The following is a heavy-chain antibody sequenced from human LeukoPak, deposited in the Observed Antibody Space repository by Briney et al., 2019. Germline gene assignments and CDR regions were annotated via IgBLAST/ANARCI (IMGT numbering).Heavy chain of an antibody. J-gene: IGHJ4*02. CDR1: GFTFSSYE. D-gene: IGHD5-18*01. V-gene: IGHV3-48*03. CDR3: ARDLSGVTGYTYGRGIDY. Sequence: GGSLRLSCAPSGFTFSSYEMNWVRQAPGKGLEWVSYISSSGSTIYYADSVKGRFTISRDNAKNSLYLQMNSLRAEDTAVYYCARDLSGVTGYTYGRGIDYWGQGTLVTVSS. CDR2: ISSSGSTI.